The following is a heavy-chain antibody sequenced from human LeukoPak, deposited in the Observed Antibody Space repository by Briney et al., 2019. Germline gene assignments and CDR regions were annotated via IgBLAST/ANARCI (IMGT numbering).Heavy chain of an antibody. V-gene: IGHV1-2*02. Sequence: GASVKVSCTASGYTFGDYYIHWLRQAPGQGLEWMGWINPKSGGTNYARYFQGRVTMTRDTSISTAYMELSRLRSDDTAVYYCARSMIVANDAFDIWGQGTMVTVSS. D-gene: IGHD3-22*01. CDR3: ARSMIVANDAFDI. CDR2: INPKSGGT. J-gene: IGHJ3*02. CDR1: GYTFGDYY.